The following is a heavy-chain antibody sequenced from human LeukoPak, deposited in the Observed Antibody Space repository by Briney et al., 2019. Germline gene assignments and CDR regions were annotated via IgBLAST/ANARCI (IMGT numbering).Heavy chain of an antibody. CDR1: GGSISSYY. J-gene: IGHJ6*03. CDR3: ARGIWFGELYYYYYYMDV. Sequence: SETLSLTCTVSGGSISSYYWSWIRQPPGKGLEWIGYIYYSGSTNYNPSLKSRVTISVDTSKNQFSLKLSSVTAADTAVYYCARGIWFGELYYYYYYMDVWGKGTTVTVSS. CDR2: IYYSGST. V-gene: IGHV4-59*01. D-gene: IGHD3-10*01.